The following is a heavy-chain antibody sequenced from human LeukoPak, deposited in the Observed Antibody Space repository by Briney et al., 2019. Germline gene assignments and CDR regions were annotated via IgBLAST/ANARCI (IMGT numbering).Heavy chain of an antibody. CDR2: ISYDGSNK. V-gene: IGHV3-30*18. CDR3: AKDRAYYYDSSGYYRAYYYGMDV. Sequence: GGSLRLSCAATGFTFSSYGMHWVRQAPGKGLEWVAVISYDGSNKYYADSVKGRFTISRDNSKNTLYLQMNSLIAEDTAVYYCAKDRAYYYDSSGYYRAYYYGMDVWGQGTTVTVSS. J-gene: IGHJ6*02. D-gene: IGHD3-22*01. CDR1: GFTFSSYG.